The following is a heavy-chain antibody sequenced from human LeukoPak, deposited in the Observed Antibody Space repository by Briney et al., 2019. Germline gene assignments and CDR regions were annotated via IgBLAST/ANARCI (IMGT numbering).Heavy chain of an antibody. D-gene: IGHD1-26*01. CDR1: GGSISSSSYY. CDR2: IYYSGST. CDR3: ATARPPLVGAPPWEFDY. J-gene: IGHJ4*02. Sequence: NPSETLSLTCTVSGGSISSSSYYWGWIRQPPGKGLEWIGYIYYSGSTYYNPSLKSRVTISVDTSKNQFSLKLSSVTAADTAVYYCATARPPLVGAPPWEFDYWGQGTLVTVSS. V-gene: IGHV4-30-4*08.